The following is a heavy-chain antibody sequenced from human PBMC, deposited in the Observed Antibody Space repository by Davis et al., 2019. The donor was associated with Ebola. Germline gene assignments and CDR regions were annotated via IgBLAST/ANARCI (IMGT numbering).Heavy chain of an antibody. D-gene: IGHD2-2*01. CDR3: AKGHYQPTAGYYYGTDV. Sequence: PGGSLRLSCAASGFTFSSYWMHWVRHAPGKGLVWVSRINSDGSSTSYADSVKARFTISRDNAKNTLYLQMNSLRAEDTAVYYCAKGHYQPTAGYYYGTDVWGQGTTVTVSS. V-gene: IGHV3-74*01. CDR1: GFTFSSYW. J-gene: IGHJ6*02. CDR2: INSDGSST.